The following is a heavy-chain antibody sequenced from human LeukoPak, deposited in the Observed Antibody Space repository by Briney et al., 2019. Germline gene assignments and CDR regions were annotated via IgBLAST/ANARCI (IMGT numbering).Heavy chain of an antibody. CDR1: GYTFTSYD. V-gene: IGHV1-8*01. D-gene: IGHD1-20*01. CDR3: ARVPRITGTGPPRRFDY. Sequence: ASVKVSCKAFGYTFTSYDINWVRQATGQGLEWMGWMNPNSGNTGYAQKFQGRVTMTRNTSISTAYMELSSLRSEDTAVYYCARVPRITGTGPPRRFDYWGQGTLVTVSS. J-gene: IGHJ4*02. CDR2: MNPNSGNT.